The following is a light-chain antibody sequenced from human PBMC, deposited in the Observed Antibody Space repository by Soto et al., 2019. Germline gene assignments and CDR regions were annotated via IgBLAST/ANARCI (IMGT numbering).Light chain of an antibody. CDR3: AAWDDSLNRV. V-gene: IGLV1-44*01. CDR1: SSNIGSNY. Sequence: QSVLTQPPSASGTPGQRVTISCSGSSSNIGSNYVYWYQQLPGTAPKLLIYSNNQRPSGVPDRFSGSKSGTSASLAISGLQSEDEADYYCAAWDDSLNRVFGGGTQLTVL. CDR2: SNN. J-gene: IGLJ3*02.